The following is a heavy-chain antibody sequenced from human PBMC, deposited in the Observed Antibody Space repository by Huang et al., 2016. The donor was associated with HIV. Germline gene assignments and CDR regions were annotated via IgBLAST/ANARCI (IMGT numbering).Heavy chain of an antibody. V-gene: IGHV3-9*01. CDR1: GFAFSQYA. D-gene: IGHD2-8*01. Sequence: VQLVESGGGLVQPGWSLRLSCAASGFAFSQYAVHWVRQSPGKGVEWVSGIGGNSGDIAYAASVSGRFVISRDNAKKSLYLKMNGLRLEDTALYFCVIMDDYFDYWGQGVLVGVSS. CDR2: IGGNSGDI. J-gene: IGHJ4*02. CDR3: VIMDDYFDY.